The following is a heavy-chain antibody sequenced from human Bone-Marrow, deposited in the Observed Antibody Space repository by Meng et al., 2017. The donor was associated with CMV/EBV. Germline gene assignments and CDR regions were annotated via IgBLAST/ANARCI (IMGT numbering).Heavy chain of an antibody. CDR2: IYYSGST. CDR3: ARELYYYDSSGYFDY. Sequence: SETLSLTCTVSGGSISSYYWSWIRQPPGKGLEWIGYIYYSGSTNYNPSLKSRVTISVDTSKNQFSLKLSSVTAADTAVYYWARELYYYDSSGYFDYWGQGTLVTVPS. J-gene: IGHJ4*02. CDR1: GGSISSYY. V-gene: IGHV4-59*01. D-gene: IGHD3-22*01.